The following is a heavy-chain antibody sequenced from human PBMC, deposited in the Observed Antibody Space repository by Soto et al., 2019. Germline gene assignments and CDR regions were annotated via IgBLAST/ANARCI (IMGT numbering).Heavy chain of an antibody. CDR2: IYYSGST. CDR1: GGSISSYY. CDR3: ARGDLGYCSGGSCYPLSGDY. Sequence: QVQLQESGPGLVKPSETLSLTCTVSGGSISSYYWSWIRQPPGKGLEWIGYIYYSGSTNYNPSLNSRVTISVDTSKNQFSLKLSSVTAADTAVYYCARGDLGYCSGGSCYPLSGDYWGQGTLVTVSS. J-gene: IGHJ4*02. D-gene: IGHD2-15*01. V-gene: IGHV4-59*01.